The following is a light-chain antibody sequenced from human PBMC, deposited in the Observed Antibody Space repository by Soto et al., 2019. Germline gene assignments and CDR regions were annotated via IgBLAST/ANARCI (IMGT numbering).Light chain of an antibody. J-gene: IGLJ1*01. CDR1: SSDVGNYNR. CDR2: EVS. V-gene: IGLV2-18*02. CDR3: SSYTSSSTYV. Sequence: QSALTQPPSVSGSPGQSVTISCTGTSSDVGNYNRVSWYQQPPGTAPKVIIYEVSNRPSGVPDRFSGFKSGNTASLTISGLQAEDEADYYCSSYTSSSTYVFGTGTKVTVL.